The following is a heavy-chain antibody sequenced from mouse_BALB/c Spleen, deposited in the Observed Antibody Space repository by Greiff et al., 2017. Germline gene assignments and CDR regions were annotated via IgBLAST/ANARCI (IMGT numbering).Heavy chain of an antibody. CDR3: TRYGNAFAY. V-gene: IGHV6-6*02. Sequence: EVKLVESGGGLVQPGGSMKLSCVASGFTFSNYWMNWVRQSPEKGLEWVAEIRLKSNNYATHYAESVKGRLTISRDDSKSSVYLQMNNLRAEDTGIYYCTRYGNAFAYWGQGTLVTVAA. J-gene: IGHJ3*01. CDR2: IRLKSNNYAT. D-gene: IGHD2-1*01. CDR1: GFTFSNYW.